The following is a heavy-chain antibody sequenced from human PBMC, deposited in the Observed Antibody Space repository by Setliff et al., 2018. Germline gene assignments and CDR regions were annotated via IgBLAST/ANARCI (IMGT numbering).Heavy chain of an antibody. J-gene: IGHJ3*02. D-gene: IGHD2-15*01. CDR2: LDPEDGET. Sequence: ASVKVSCKVFGYTLTELSMHWVRQAPGKGLEWMGGLDPEDGETIYAQKFQGRITMTEDTSTDTAYMELSSLRSEDTAVYYCATNSGGNTIDAFDIWGQGTMVTVSS. V-gene: IGHV1-24*01. CDR1: GYTLTELS. CDR3: ATNSGGNTIDAFDI.